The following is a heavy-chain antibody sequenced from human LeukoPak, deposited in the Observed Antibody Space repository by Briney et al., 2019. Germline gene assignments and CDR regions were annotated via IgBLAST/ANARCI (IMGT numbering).Heavy chain of an antibody. CDR3: ARASRITMVRGVVRRERYFDY. CDR1: GGSISSYY. CDR2: IYYSGST. D-gene: IGHD3-10*01. J-gene: IGHJ4*02. Sequence: SETLSLTCTVSGGSISSYYWSWIRQPPGKGLEWIGYIYYSGSTNYNPSLKSRVTISVDTSKNQFSLKLSSVTAADTAVYYCARASRITMVRGVVRRERYFDYWGQGTLVTVSS. V-gene: IGHV4-59*01.